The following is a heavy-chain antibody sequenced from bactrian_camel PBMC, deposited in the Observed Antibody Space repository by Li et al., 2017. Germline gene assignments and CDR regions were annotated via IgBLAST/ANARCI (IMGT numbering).Heavy chain of an antibody. CDR2: IAPATGTT. V-gene: IGHV3S54*01. J-gene: IGHJ4*01. D-gene: IGHD2*01. CDR3: AADLGWRGSRPLQREFRN. CDR1: GSGYISGTAC. Sequence: HVQLVESGGGSVDAGGSLTLSCAASGSGYISGTACMGWFRQVTGKEREGIAAIAPATGTTFYSDSVKGRFTISHVNANNTLHLQMNSLKPGDTAVYYCAADLGWRGSRPLQREFRNWGQGTQVTVS.